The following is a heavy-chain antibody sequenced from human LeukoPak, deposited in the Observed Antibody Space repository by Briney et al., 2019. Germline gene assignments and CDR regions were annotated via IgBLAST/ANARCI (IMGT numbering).Heavy chain of an antibody. V-gene: IGHV4-39*07. Sequence: KPSETLSLTCTVSGGSISSSSYYWGWIRQPPGKGLEWIGSIYYSGSTYYNPSLKSRVTISVDTSRNQFSLKLSSVTAADTAVYYCARLSDRIKGYFDLWGRGTLVTVSS. CDR3: ARLSDRIKGYFDL. J-gene: IGHJ2*01. CDR1: GGSISSSSYY. CDR2: IYYSGST. D-gene: IGHD1-14*01.